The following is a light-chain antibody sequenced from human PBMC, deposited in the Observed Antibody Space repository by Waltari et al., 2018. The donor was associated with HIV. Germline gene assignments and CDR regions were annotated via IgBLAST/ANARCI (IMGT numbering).Light chain of an antibody. J-gene: IGKJ2*01. CDR1: ESLVDRPKNKNN. V-gene: IGKV4-1*01. CDR2: WAS. CDR3: QQYHSVPYT. Sequence: DVVVTQFHDSLTMSVGETATLSCKSSESLVDRPKNKNNFAWYQHRAGQRPKLLIYWASTRGSGVPDRFSGSGSETDFTLTISSLQPEDVAVYFCQQYHSVPYTFGQGTKVEVK.